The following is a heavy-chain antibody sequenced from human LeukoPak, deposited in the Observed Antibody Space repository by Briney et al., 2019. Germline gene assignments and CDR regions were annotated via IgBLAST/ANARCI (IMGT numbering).Heavy chain of an antibody. J-gene: IGHJ4*02. CDR1: GFTFSSYA. Sequence: GRSLRVSCAASGFTFSSYAMHWVRQAPGKGLEWVAVISYDGSNKYYADSVKGRFTISRDNSKNTLYLQMNSLRAEDTAVYYCAKDLRPDGINDLDHWGQGTLVTVSS. CDR3: AKDLRPDGINDLDH. V-gene: IGHV3-30-3*01. D-gene: IGHD1-1*01. CDR2: ISYDGSNK.